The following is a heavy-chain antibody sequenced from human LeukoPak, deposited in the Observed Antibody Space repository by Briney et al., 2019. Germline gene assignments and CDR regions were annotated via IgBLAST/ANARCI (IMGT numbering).Heavy chain of an antibody. CDR2: IYTSGST. D-gene: IGHD3-22*01. J-gene: IGHJ4*02. CDR3: ARSPQNYYDSSGYYYSLYYFDY. CDR1: GGSISSGDYY. V-gene: IGHV4-61*02. Sequence: SETLSLTCTVSGGSISSGDYYWSWIRQPAGKGLEWIGRIYTSGSTNYNPSLKSRVTMLVDTSKNQFSLKLSSVTAADTAVYYCARSPQNYYDSSGYYYSLYYFDYWGQGTLVTVSS.